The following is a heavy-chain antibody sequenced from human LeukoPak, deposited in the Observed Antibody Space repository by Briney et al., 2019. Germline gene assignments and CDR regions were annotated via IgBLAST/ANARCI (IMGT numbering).Heavy chain of an antibody. J-gene: IGHJ4*02. Sequence: ASVTVSCTASGYTFTIYYMHWVRQAPGQGLEWMGIINPSGGSTSYAQKFQGRVTMTRDTSTSTVYMELSSLRSEDTAVYYCARDRGYYDSSGYYVNWGQGTLVTVSS. CDR1: GYTFTIYY. D-gene: IGHD3-22*01. V-gene: IGHV1-46*01. CDR3: ARDRGYYDSSGYYVN. CDR2: INPSGGST.